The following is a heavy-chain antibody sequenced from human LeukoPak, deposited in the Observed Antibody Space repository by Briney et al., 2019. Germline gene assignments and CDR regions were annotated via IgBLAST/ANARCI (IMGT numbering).Heavy chain of an antibody. V-gene: IGHV3-23*01. CDR3: AKSRAYYYDNSGSLDF. Sequence: GGSLRLSCAASRFTFSNYAMSWVRQAPGEGLEWVSVINGGGYSTYYAASVKGRSTISRDNSKNTLSLEMNSLRAEDTAVYYCAKSRAYYYDNSGSLDFWGQGTLVTVSS. D-gene: IGHD3-22*01. CDR2: INGGGYST. J-gene: IGHJ4*02. CDR1: RFTFSNYA.